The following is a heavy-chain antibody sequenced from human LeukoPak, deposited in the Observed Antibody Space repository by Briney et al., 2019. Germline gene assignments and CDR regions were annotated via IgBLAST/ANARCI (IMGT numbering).Heavy chain of an antibody. CDR3: ARYCSSTSCPGGYYGMDV. V-gene: IGHV4-59*01. Sequence: SETLSLTCTVSGGSISSYYWSWIRQPPGKGLEWIGYIYYSGSTNYNPSLKSRVTISLDTSKNQFSLKLSSVTAADTAVYYCARYCSSTSCPGGYYGMDVWGKGTTVTVSS. CDR2: IYYSGST. J-gene: IGHJ6*04. D-gene: IGHD2-2*01. CDR1: GGSISSYY.